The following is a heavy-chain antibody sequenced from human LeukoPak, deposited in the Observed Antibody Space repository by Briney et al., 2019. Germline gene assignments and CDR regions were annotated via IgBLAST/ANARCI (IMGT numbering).Heavy chain of an antibody. V-gene: IGHV4-59*01. CDR3: ARDRHSSSWSRFDY. D-gene: IGHD6-13*01. CDR1: GGSISSYY. CDR2: IYYSGST. J-gene: IGHJ4*02. Sequence: SETLSLTCTVSGGSISSYYWSWIRQPPGKGLEWIGYIYYSGSTNYNPSLKSRVTISVDTSKNQFSLKLSSVTAADTAVYYCARDRHSSSWSRFDYWGQGTLATVSS.